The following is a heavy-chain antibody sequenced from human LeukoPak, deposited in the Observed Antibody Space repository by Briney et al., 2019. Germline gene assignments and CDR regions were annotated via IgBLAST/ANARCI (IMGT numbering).Heavy chain of an antibody. V-gene: IGHV3-48*04. CDR3: ARDRVVGAEKYFDY. J-gene: IGHJ4*02. D-gene: IGHD1-26*01. Sequence: GGSLRLSCAASGFTFSSYSMNWVRQAPGKGLEWVSYISSSDSTIYYADSVKGRFTISRDNAKNSLYLQMNSLRAEDTAVYYCARDRVVGAEKYFDYWGQGTLVTVSS. CDR2: ISSSDSTI. CDR1: GFTFSSYS.